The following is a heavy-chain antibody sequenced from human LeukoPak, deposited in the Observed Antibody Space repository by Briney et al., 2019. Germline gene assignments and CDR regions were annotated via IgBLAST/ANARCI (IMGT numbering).Heavy chain of an antibody. J-gene: IGHJ5*02. CDR2: INPSGGST. D-gene: IGHD3-10*01. V-gene: IGHV1-46*01. Sequence: GASVKVSCKASGYTFTSYFMHWVRQAPGQGLEWMGIINPSGGSTSYAQKFQGRVTMTRDTSISTAYVELRGLRSEDTAVYYCVRDGEGVAISVNYWFDPWGQGTLVTVSS. CDR3: VRDGEGVAISVNYWFDP. CDR1: GYTFTSYF.